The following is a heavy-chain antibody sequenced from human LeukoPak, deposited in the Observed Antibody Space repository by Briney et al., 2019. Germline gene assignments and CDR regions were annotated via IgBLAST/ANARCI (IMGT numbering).Heavy chain of an antibody. Sequence: GGSLRLSCAASRFTVSSYAMSWVRQAPGKGLEWVSSMSGSVGSTYYADSVKGRFTISRDDSNNALYLQMHSLRAEDTALYYCASGPPFLKYFEYWGQGTLVTVSS. D-gene: IGHD3-3*01. CDR1: RFTVSSYA. J-gene: IGHJ4*02. CDR3: ASGPPFLKYFEY. V-gene: IGHV3-23*01. CDR2: MSGSVGST.